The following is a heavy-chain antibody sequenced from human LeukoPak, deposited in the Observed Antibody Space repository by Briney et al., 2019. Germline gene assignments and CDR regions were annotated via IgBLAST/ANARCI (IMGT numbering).Heavy chain of an antibody. CDR3: AREKGENYESSGYVDY. V-gene: IGHV4-38-2*02. J-gene: IGHJ4*02. Sequence: SETLSLTCSVSGYSISSGYYWGWIRQPPGKGLEWIGNIYHSGSTYYNPSLKSRAAISVDTSKNQFSLKLSSVTAADTAVYYCAREKGENYESSGYVDYWGQGTLVTVSS. CDR1: GYSISSGYY. CDR2: IYHSGST. D-gene: IGHD3-22*01.